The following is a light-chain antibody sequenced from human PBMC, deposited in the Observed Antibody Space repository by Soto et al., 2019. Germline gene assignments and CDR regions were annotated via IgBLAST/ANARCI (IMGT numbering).Light chain of an antibody. V-gene: IGLV8-61*01. J-gene: IGLJ2*01. CDR3: VLYMGSGIGV. CDR2: STN. CDR1: SGSVSTSYY. Sequence: QAVVTQEPSFSVSPGGTVTLTCGLSSGSVSTSYYPSWYQQTPGQAPRTLIYSTNTRSSGVPDRFSGSILGNKAALTITGAQADDESDYYCVLYMGSGIGVFGRGTKVTVL.